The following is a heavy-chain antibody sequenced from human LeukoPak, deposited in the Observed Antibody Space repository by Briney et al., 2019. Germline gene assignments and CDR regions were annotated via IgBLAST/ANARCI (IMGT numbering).Heavy chain of an antibody. CDR2: IIPIFGTS. V-gene: IGHV1-69*05. Sequence: SVKVSCKASGGTFSSYAISWVRQAPGQGLEWMGGIIPIFGTSNYAQKFQGRVTITTDESTSTPYMELSSLRSEDTAVYYCARGYYYGSGSSKFDYWGQGTLVTVSS. CDR3: ARGYYYGSGSSKFDY. D-gene: IGHD3-10*01. CDR1: GGTFSSYA. J-gene: IGHJ4*02.